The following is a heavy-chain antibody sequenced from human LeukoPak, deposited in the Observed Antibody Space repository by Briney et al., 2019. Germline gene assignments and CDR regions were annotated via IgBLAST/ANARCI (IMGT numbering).Heavy chain of an antibody. D-gene: IGHD2-2*01. Sequence: ASVKVSCKASGYTFTGYYMHWVRQAPGQGLEWMGWINPNSGGTNYAQKFQGRVTMTRDTSISTAYMELSRLRSDDTAVYYCVSALYCSSTSCYWYYFDYWGQGTLATVSS. CDR1: GYTFTGYY. V-gene: IGHV1-2*02. CDR3: VSALYCSSTSCYWYYFDY. J-gene: IGHJ4*02. CDR2: INPNSGGT.